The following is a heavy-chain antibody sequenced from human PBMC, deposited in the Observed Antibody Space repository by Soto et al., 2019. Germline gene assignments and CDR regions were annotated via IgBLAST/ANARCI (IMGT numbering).Heavy chain of an antibody. Sequence: QVQLVQSGAEVKKPGASVKISCKASGYTFIHYYIHWVRQAPGQGLEWMAIINPNGGSTNYAQKFRGRVTVKSDTSTTTVSMELNILESDDTAVYFCARSLLQGDFWGQGTLVTVSS. CDR3: ARSLLQGDF. CDR1: GYTFIHYY. V-gene: IGHV1-46*01. J-gene: IGHJ4*02. CDR2: INPNGGST. D-gene: IGHD2-21*01.